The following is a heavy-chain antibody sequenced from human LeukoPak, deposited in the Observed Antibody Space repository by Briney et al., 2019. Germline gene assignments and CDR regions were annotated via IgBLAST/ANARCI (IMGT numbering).Heavy chain of an antibody. CDR2: ISYDGSNK. V-gene: IGHV3-30-3*01. D-gene: IGHD3-3*01. CDR3: ARDAQRFLGIDY. Sequence: GGSLRLSCAASGFTFSSYAMHWVRQAPGKGLEWVAVISYDGSNKYYADSVKGRFTISRDNSKNTLYLQMNSLRAEDTAVYYCARDAQRFLGIDYWGQGTLVTVSS. J-gene: IGHJ4*02. CDR1: GFTFSSYA.